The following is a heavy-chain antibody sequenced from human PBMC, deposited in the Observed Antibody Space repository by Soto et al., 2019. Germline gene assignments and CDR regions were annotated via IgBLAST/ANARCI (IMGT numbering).Heavy chain of an antibody. CDR2: VYYTGTT. D-gene: IGHD3-22*01. J-gene: IGHJ6*02. CDR3: ARASMTNIPMHV. CDR1: GGSMNTYY. V-gene: IGHV4-59*01. Sequence: SETLSLTGNVTGGSMNTYYLTWIRKPPGKGLEWIGYVYYTGTTNYKPSFKTRVTISVDTSKNQFSLKLTSVTAADTAMYYCARASMTNIPMHVWGRGTMVT.